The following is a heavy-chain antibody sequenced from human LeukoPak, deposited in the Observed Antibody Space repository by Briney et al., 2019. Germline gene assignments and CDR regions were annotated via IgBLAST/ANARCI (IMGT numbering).Heavy chain of an antibody. CDR2: INWNGGST. V-gene: IGHV3-20*04. J-gene: IGHJ4*02. CDR1: GFTFDDYG. Sequence: GGSLRLSCAASGFTFDDYGMSWVRQAPGKGLEWVSGINWNGGSTGYADSVKGRFTISRDNVKNSLYLQMNSLRAEDTALYYCAKVGYSSSWYYFDYWGQGTLVTVSS. D-gene: IGHD6-13*01. CDR3: AKVGYSSSWYYFDY.